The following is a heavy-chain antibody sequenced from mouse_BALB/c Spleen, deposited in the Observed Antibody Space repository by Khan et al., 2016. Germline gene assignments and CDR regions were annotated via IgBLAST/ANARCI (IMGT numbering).Heavy chain of an antibody. J-gene: IGHJ3*01. CDR2: INPSTGYT. V-gene: IGHV1-7*01. D-gene: IGHD2-10*02. CDR3: ARREYGNYGVAY. Sequence: QVQLQQSGAELAKPGASVKMSCKASGYTFTSYWIHWVKQRPGQGLEWIGYINPSTGYTEYNQKFKDKATLTADKSSSTAYMQLSSLTSEDSAVYYWARREYGNYGVAYWGQGTLVTVSA. CDR1: GYTFTSYW.